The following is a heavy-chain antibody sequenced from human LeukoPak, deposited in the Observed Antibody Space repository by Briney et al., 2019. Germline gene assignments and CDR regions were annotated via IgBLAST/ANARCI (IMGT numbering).Heavy chain of an antibody. CDR3: ARVPVGSYSFDY. CDR2: INTDGSTT. CDR1: GFTFSNAW. D-gene: IGHD1-26*01. J-gene: IGHJ4*02. V-gene: IGHV3-74*01. Sequence: GGSLRLSCAASGFTFSNAWMSWDRQAPGKGLVWVSRINTDGSTTSYVDSVKGRFTISRDNTKNTLYLHMNSLRAEDTAVYYCARVPVGSYSFDYWGQGTLVTVSS.